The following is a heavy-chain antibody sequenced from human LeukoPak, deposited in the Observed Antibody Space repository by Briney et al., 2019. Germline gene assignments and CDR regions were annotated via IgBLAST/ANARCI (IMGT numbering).Heavy chain of an antibody. Sequence: SETLSLTCTVSGGSISSYYWSWIRQPAGKGLEWIGRIYASGSTNYNPSLKSRVTMSVDTSKNQFSLKLSSVTAADTAVYYCARALSSSWDMVLGAFDIWGQGTMVTVSS. D-gene: IGHD6-13*01. CDR3: ARALSSSWDMVLGAFDI. CDR1: GGSISSYY. J-gene: IGHJ3*02. V-gene: IGHV4-4*07. CDR2: IYASGST.